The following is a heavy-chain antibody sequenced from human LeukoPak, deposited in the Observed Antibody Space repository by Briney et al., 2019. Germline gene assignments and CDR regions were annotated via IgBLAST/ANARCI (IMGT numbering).Heavy chain of an antibody. D-gene: IGHD2-15*01. CDR3: ARDGPSDIGDSVDV. CDR2: IKEDGSEK. V-gene: IGHV3-7*01. CDR1: GFTFRNYW. Sequence: GGSLRLSCAASGFTFRNYWMRWVRQAQGKGLEWVANIKEDGSEKYYVDSVKGRFTISRDNAKNSLYLQMNSLRAEDTAVYYCARDGPSDIGDSVDVWGKGTTVIISS. J-gene: IGHJ6*04.